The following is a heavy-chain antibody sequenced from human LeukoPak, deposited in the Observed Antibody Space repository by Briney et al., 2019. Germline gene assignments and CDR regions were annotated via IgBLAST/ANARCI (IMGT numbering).Heavy chain of an antibody. Sequence: GGSLRLSCAASGFPFSSYTMSWVRQAPGMGLEWVSAISGSGGSTYYADSVKGRFTISRDNSKNTLYLQMVSLRAEDTAVYYCAKDAGGRDYWGQGTLVTVSS. D-gene: IGHD4-23*01. J-gene: IGHJ4*02. CDR2: ISGSGGST. CDR1: GFPFSSYT. V-gene: IGHV3-23*01. CDR3: AKDAGGRDY.